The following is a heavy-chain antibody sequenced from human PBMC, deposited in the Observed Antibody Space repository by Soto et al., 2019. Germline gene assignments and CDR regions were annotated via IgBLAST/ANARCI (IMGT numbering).Heavy chain of an antibody. J-gene: IGHJ3*02. CDR3: ASSTYRLNCGGDCYDAFDI. D-gene: IGHD2-21*02. Sequence: ASVKVSCKASGYTFTSYDINWVRQATGQGLEWMGWMNPNSGNTGYAQKFQGRVTMTRNTSISTAYMELSSLRSEDTAVYYCASSTYRLNCGGDCYDAFDIWGQGTMVTVSS. CDR2: MNPNSGNT. V-gene: IGHV1-8*01. CDR1: GYTFTSYD.